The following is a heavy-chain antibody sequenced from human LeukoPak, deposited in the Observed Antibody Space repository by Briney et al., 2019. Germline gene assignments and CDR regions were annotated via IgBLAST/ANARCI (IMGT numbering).Heavy chain of an antibody. CDR2: ISYDGSNK. D-gene: IGHD6-19*01. CDR3: ARVDFAVAGNYFDY. V-gene: IGHV3-30-3*01. Sequence: GGSLRLSCAASGFTFSSYAMHWVRQAPGKGLEWVAVISYDGSNKYYADSVKGRFTISRDNSKNTLYLQMNSLRAKDTAVYYCARVDFAVAGNYFDYWGQGTLVTVSS. CDR1: GFTFSSYA. J-gene: IGHJ4*02.